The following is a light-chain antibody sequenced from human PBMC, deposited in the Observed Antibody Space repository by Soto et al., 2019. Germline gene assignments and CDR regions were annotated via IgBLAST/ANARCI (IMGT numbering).Light chain of an antibody. V-gene: IGKV3-20*01. J-gene: IGKJ5*01. CDR2: GAS. CDR3: QYYSSSLSIT. Sequence: EIVLTQSPGILSLSPGERATLSCRASQSVSSTYLAWYQQKPGQAPRLLIHGASSRATGIPDRFSGSGSGTDFTLTISRLEPEYFAVYYCQYYSSSLSITFGQRTRLDIK. CDR1: QSVSSTY.